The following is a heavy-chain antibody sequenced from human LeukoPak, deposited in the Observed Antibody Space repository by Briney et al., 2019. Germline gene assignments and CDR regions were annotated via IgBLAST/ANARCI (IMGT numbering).Heavy chain of an antibody. D-gene: IGHD4-23*01. Sequence: SETLSLTCAVYGGSFSGYYWSWIRQPPGKGLEWIGEINHSGSTNYNPSLKSRVTISVDTSKNQFSLKLSSVTAADTAVYYCARGYTTVVTPGYWGQGTLVTVSS. CDR3: ARGYTTVVTPGY. J-gene: IGHJ4*02. V-gene: IGHV4-34*01. CDR1: GGSFSGYY. CDR2: INHSGST.